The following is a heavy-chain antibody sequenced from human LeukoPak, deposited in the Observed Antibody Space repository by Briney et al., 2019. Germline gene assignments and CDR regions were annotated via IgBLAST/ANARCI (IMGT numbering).Heavy chain of an antibody. Sequence: SETLSLTCTVSGGSISSGGYYWSWIRQHPGTGLEWIGYIYYSGSTYYNPSLKSRVTISVDTSKNQFSLKLSSVTAADTAVYYCALRIAARRPFDYWGQGTLVTVSS. J-gene: IGHJ4*02. CDR1: GGSISSGGYY. CDR3: ALRIAARRPFDY. V-gene: IGHV4-31*03. D-gene: IGHD6-6*01. CDR2: IYYSGST.